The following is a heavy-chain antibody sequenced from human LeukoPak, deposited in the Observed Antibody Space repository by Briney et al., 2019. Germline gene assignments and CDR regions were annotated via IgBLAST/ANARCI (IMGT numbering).Heavy chain of an antibody. D-gene: IGHD3-3*01. J-gene: IGHJ6*03. V-gene: IGHV3-21*01. CDR3: ARARFLENYYYYMDV. Sequence: PGGSLRLSCAASGFTFSSYSMNWVRQAPGKGLEWVSSISSSSSYIYYADSVEGRFTISRDNAKNSLYLQMNSLRAEDTAVYYCARARFLENYYYYMDVWGKGTTVTVSS. CDR2: ISSSSSYI. CDR1: GFTFSSYS.